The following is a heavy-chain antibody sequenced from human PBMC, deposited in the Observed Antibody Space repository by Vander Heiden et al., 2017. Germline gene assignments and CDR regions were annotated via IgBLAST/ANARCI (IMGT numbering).Heavy chain of an antibody. CDR2: IKQDGSEK. CDR1: GFTFSSYW. CDR3: ARYPYYDGSYYYGWTS. D-gene: IGHD3-10*01. J-gene: IGHJ6*02. V-gene: IGHV3-7*01. Sequence: EVQLVESGGGLVQPGGSLRLSCAASGFTFSSYWMSWVRQAPGKGLEWVANIKQDGSEKYYVDSGKGRFTISRDNAKNSLYLQMNSLRAEDTAVYYCARYPYYDGSYYYGWTSGAKGPRSPSP.